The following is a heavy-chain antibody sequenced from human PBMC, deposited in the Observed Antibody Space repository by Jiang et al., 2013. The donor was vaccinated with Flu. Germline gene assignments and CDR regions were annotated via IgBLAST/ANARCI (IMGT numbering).Heavy chain of an antibody. CDR2: TYYRSKWYN. Sequence: SLTCAISGDSVSSNSAAWNWIRQSPSRGLEWLGRTYYRSKWYNDYAVSVKSRITINPDTSKNQFSLQLNSVTPEDTAVYYCARAWGYSSGWSPYFDYWGQGTLVTVSS. CDR1: GDSVSSNSAA. V-gene: IGHV6-1*01. D-gene: IGHD6-19*01. J-gene: IGHJ4*02. CDR3: ARAWGYSSGWSPYFDY.